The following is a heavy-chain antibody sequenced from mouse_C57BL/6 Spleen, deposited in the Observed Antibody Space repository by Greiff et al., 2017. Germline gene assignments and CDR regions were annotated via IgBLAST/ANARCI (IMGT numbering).Heavy chain of an antibody. CDR1: GYTFTSYW. D-gene: IGHD3-3*01. Sequence: VQLQQSGAELVMPGASVKLSCKASGYTFTSYWMHWVKQRPGQGLEWIGEIDPSDSYTNYNQKFKGKSTLTVDKSSSTAYMQLSSLTSEDSAVYYCARVPRCCHWYFDVWGTGTTVTVSS. V-gene: IGHV1-69*01. CDR2: IDPSDSYT. J-gene: IGHJ1*03. CDR3: ARVPRCCHWYFDV.